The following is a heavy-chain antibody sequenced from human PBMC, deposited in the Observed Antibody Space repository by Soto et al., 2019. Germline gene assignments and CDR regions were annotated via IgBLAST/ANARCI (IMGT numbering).Heavy chain of an antibody. D-gene: IGHD1-26*01. CDR2: INHSGST. CDR3: ARFLLSGSYFYYFDY. CDR1: GGSFSGYY. V-gene: IGHV4-34*01. Sequence: QVQLQQWGAGLLKPSETLSLTCAVYGGSFSGYYWSWIRQPPGKGLEWIGEINHSGSTNYNPSLKSRVTISVDTTKNQFSLKLSSVTAADTAVYYCARFLLSGSYFYYFDYWGQGTLVTVSS. J-gene: IGHJ4*02.